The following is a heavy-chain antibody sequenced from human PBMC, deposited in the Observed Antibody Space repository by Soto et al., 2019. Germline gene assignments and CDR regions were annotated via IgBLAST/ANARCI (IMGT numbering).Heavy chain of an antibody. J-gene: IGHJ4*02. CDR1: SGSISSSNW. CDR3: ARLIVGKYYFDY. V-gene: IGHV4-4*02. D-gene: IGHD3-16*02. Sequence: SETLSLTCAVSSGSISSSNWWSWVRQPPGKGLEWIGEIYHSGSTNYNPSLKSRVTISVDKSKNQFSLKLSSVTAADTAVYYCARLIVGKYYFDYWGQGTLVTVSS. CDR2: IYHSGST.